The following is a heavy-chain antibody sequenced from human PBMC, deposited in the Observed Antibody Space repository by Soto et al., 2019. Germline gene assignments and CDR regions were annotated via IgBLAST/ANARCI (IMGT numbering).Heavy chain of an antibody. Sequence: GGSLRLSCAASGFTFSSYGMHWVRQAPGKGLEWVAVIWYDGSNKYYADSVKGRFTISRDNSKNTLYLQMNSLRAEDTAVYYCARVELYGGVWYYFDYWGQGTLVTVSS. V-gene: IGHV3-33*01. CDR3: ARVELYGGVWYYFDY. CDR1: GFTFSSYG. CDR2: IWYDGSNK. J-gene: IGHJ4*02. D-gene: IGHD4-17*01.